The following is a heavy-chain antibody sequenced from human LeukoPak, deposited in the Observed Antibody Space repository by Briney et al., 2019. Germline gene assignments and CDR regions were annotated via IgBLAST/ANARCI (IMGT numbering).Heavy chain of an antibody. J-gene: IGHJ5*02. CDR3: ARVPTEYWFDP. CDR1: GGSISSYY. Sequence: PSETLSLTCTVSGGSISSYYWSWIRQPPGKGLEWIGYNYYSGSTNYNPSLKSRVTISVDTSKNQFSLKLSSVTAADTAVYYCARVPTEYWFDPWGQGTLVTVSS. CDR2: NYYSGST. D-gene: IGHD4-11*01. V-gene: IGHV4-59*01.